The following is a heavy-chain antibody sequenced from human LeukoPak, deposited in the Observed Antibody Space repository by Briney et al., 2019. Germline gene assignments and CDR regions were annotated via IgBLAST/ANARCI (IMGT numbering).Heavy chain of an antibody. CDR2: ISGSGDST. V-gene: IGHV3-23*01. J-gene: IGHJ4*02. CDR1: GFTFSSYA. Sequence: GGSLRLSCAASGFTFSSYAMSWVRQAPGKGLEWVSAISGSGDSTYYADSVKGQFTISRDNSKNTLYLQMNSLRAEDTAVYYCARAVYYDSSGYSPLLDYWGQGTLVTVSS. D-gene: IGHD3-22*01. CDR3: ARAVYYDSSGYSPLLDY.